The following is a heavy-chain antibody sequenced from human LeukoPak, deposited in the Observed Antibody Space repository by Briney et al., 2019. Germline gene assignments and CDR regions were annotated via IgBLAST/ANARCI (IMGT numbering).Heavy chain of an antibody. CDR2: INSDGSST. CDR3: ARDRNTGSSYENLFEY. V-gene: IGHV3-74*01. J-gene: IGHJ4*02. CDR1: GFTFSPYW. D-gene: IGHD1-26*01. Sequence: GGSLRLSCEASGFTFSPYWMHWVRQAPGKGLVWVSRINSDGSSTSYADSVKGRFTNSRDNAKNTLYLQMNSLRAEDTGVYYCARDRNTGSSYENLFEYWGQGTLVTASS.